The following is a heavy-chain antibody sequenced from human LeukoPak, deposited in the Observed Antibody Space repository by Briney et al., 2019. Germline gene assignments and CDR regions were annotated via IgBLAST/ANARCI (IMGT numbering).Heavy chain of an antibody. D-gene: IGHD1-26*01. CDR2: ISGSGGST. CDR3: AKDRMVGTGEYYFDY. V-gene: IGHV3-23*01. CDR1: GFTFSSYA. Sequence: PGGSLRLSXAASGFTFSSYAMSWVRQAPGKGLEWLSAISGSGGSTYYADSVKGRFTISRDNSKNTLYLQMNSLRAEDTAVYYCAKDRMVGTGEYYFDYWGQGTLVTVSS. J-gene: IGHJ4*02.